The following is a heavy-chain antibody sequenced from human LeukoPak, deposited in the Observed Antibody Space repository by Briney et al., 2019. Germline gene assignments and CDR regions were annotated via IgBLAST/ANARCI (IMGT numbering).Heavy chain of an antibody. CDR3: ARLRHNGYSYGYVDY. Sequence: SETLSLTCTVSGGSISSGGYYWSWIRQHPGKGLEWIGYIYYSGSTYYNPSLRSRITISLDTSKSQFVLKLSSVIAADTAVYYCARLRHNGYSYGYVDYWGQGTLVTVSS. D-gene: IGHD5-18*01. CDR1: GGSISSGGYY. V-gene: IGHV4-31*03. J-gene: IGHJ4*02. CDR2: IYYSGST.